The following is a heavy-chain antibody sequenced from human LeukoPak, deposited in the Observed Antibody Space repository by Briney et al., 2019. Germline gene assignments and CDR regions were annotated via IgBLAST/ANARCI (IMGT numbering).Heavy chain of an antibody. CDR3: ARGGASSRYFNS. J-gene: IGHJ4*02. CDR1: GGSISSYY. Sequence: PSETLSLTCTVSGGSISSYYWSWIRQPPGKGLEWIGYIYYSGSPDYNPSLKSRVTISIDTSKNQFSLKLTSVTSADTAVYYCARGGASSRYFNSWGQGTLVTVSS. CDR2: IYYSGSP. V-gene: IGHV4-59*01. D-gene: IGHD6-13*01.